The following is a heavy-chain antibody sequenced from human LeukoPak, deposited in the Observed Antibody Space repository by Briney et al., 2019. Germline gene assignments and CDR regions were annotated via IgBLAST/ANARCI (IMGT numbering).Heavy chain of an antibody. CDR3: ARDGSWYSAFDY. V-gene: IGHV3-7*01. D-gene: IGHD6-13*01. Sequence: PGGSLTLSCAASGFTFSNYWINWVRQAPGKGLEWVANIEEKGSQIYYADSVKGRFTTSRDNAKNSLYLQMNSLRAEDTAVYYCARDGSWYSAFDYWGQGTLVTVSS. CDR1: GFTFSNYW. J-gene: IGHJ4*02. CDR2: IEEKGSQI.